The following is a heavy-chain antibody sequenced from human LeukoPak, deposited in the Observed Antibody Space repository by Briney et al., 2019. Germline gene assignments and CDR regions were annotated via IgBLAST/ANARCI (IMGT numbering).Heavy chain of an antibody. CDR2: IYTSGST. V-gene: IGHV4-4*09. D-gene: IGHD3-10*01. Sequence: SETLSLTCTVSGGSISSYYWSWIRQPPGKGLEWIGYIYTSGSTNYNPSLKSRVTISVDTSKNQFSLKLSSVTAADTAVYYCARDGSGSYYSNWFDPWGQGTLVTVSS. CDR1: GGSISSYY. CDR3: ARDGSGSYYSNWFDP. J-gene: IGHJ5*02.